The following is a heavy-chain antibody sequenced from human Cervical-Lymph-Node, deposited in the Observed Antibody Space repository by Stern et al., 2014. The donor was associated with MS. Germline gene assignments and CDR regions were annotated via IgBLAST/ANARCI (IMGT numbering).Heavy chain of an antibody. CDR2: IGWNGGSK. D-gene: IGHD6-13*01. J-gene: IGHJ6*02. CDR3: AKDRVAAEGYYFGMDV. V-gene: IGHV3-9*01. CDR1: GFTFDDYA. Sequence: EVQLVQSGGGLVQPGRSLRLSCAASGFTFDDYAMHWVRPAPGKGLEWVSGIGWNGGSKDYADSVKGRFTISRDNAKNSLYLQMNSLRTEDTALYYCAKDRVAAEGYYFGMDVWGQGTTVTVSS.